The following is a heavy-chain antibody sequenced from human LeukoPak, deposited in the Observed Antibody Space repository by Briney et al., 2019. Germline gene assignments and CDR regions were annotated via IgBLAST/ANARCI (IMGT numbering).Heavy chain of an antibody. CDR3: AKGMSYGDYSGFDY. Sequence: GGSLRLSCAASGFTFSSYAMSWVRQAPGKGLEWVSAISGSGGSTYYADSVKGRFTISRDNSKNTLYLQMNSLRAEDTAVHYCAKGMSYGDYSGFDYWGQGTLVTVSS. CDR2: ISGSGGST. J-gene: IGHJ4*02. V-gene: IGHV3-23*01. CDR1: GFTFSSYA. D-gene: IGHD4-17*01.